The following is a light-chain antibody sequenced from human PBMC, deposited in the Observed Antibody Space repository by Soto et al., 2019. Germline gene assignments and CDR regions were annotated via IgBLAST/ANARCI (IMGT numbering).Light chain of an antibody. Sequence: EIVLTQSPGTLSLSPGERATLSCRASQSVSSSYLAWYQQKPGQAPRLLIYGASSRATGIPDRFSGSGSGTDFPLTIRRLEPEDFAVYYCQQYGSSPVTFGPGTKVDIK. CDR2: GAS. CDR3: QQYGSSPVT. V-gene: IGKV3-20*01. J-gene: IGKJ3*01. CDR1: QSVSSSY.